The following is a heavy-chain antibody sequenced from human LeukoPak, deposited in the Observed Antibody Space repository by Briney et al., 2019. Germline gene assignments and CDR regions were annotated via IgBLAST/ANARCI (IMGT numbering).Heavy chain of an antibody. V-gene: IGHV4-30-4*01. Sequence: SETLSLTCTVSGGSISSGDYYWSWIRQPPGKGLEWIGYIYYSGSTYYNPSLKSRVTISVDTSKNQFSLKLSSVTAADTAVYYCARAPHEYYDILTGYYRVHYFDYWGQGTLVTVSS. J-gene: IGHJ4*02. CDR1: GGSISSGDYY. CDR2: IYYSGST. D-gene: IGHD3-9*01. CDR3: ARAPHEYYDILTGYYRVHYFDY.